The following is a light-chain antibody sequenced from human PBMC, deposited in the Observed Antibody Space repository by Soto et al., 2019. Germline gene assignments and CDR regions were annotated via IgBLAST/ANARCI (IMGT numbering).Light chain of an antibody. CDR2: DNS. CDR3: QSYDTSLSGLYV. CDR1: SSNIGAGFD. Sequence: QSVLTQPPSVSAAPGQRVTISCTGSSSNIGAGFDVHWYQQLPGTAPKLLIYDNSNRPSGVPDRFSGSKSGTSASLAITGLQAEDEADYYCQSYDTSLSGLYVFGTGTKVTVL. J-gene: IGLJ1*01. V-gene: IGLV1-40*01.